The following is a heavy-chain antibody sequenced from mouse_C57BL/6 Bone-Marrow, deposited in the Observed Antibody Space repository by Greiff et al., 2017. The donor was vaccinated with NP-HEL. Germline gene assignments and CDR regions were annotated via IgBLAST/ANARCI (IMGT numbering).Heavy chain of an antibody. CDR2: IRNKANGYTT. J-gene: IGHJ2*01. CDR3: ARSAPTVEFDY. CDR1: GFTFTDYY. Sequence: EVQVVESGGGLVQPGGSLSLSCAASGFTFTDYYMSWVRQPPGKALEWLGFIRNKANGYTTEYSASVKGRFTISRDNSQSILYLQMNALRAEDSATYYCARSAPTVEFDYWGQGTTLTVSS. V-gene: IGHV7-3*01. D-gene: IGHD1-1*01.